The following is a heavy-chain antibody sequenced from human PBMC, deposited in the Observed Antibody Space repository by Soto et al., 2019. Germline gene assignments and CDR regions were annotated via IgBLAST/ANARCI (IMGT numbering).Heavy chain of an antibody. D-gene: IGHD2-8*02. CDR1: GGSISSYY. CDR2: IYYSGST. CDR3: ATGRGLLAPRRALGY. V-gene: IGHV4-59*01. J-gene: IGHJ4*02. Sequence: QVQLQESGPGLVKPSETLSLTCTVSGGSISSYYWSWIRQPPGKGLEWIGYIYYSGSTNYNPSLKSRVTISVDTSKNQFSLKLSSVTAADTAVYYCATGRGLLAPRRALGYWGQGTLVTVSS.